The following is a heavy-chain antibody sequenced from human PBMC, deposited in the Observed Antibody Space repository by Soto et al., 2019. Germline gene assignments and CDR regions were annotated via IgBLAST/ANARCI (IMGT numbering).Heavy chain of an antibody. CDR2: IYHSGST. J-gene: IGHJ5*02. Sequence: SETLSLTCAVSGGSISSGGYSWSWIRQPPGKGLEWIGYIYHSGSTYYNPSLKSRVTISVDRSKNQFSLKLSSVTAADTAVYYCARGSTCSSTSCYSYNWFDPWGQGTLVTVSS. D-gene: IGHD2-2*01. CDR1: GGSISSGGYS. CDR3: ARGSTCSSTSCYSYNWFDP. V-gene: IGHV4-30-2*01.